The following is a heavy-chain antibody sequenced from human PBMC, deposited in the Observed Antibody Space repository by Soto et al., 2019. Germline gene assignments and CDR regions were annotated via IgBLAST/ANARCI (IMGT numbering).Heavy chain of an antibody. CDR1: GFTFSSYA. CDR3: AKRGTEQWLASQDWYIDL. D-gene: IGHD6-19*01. Sequence: GGSLRLSCAASGFTFSSYAMSWVRQAPGKGLEWVSAISGSGGSTYYADSVKGRFTISRDNSKNTLYLQMNSLRAEDTAVYYCAKRGTEQWLASQDWYIDLWGRGTLVTVSS. CDR2: ISGSGGST. J-gene: IGHJ2*01. V-gene: IGHV3-23*01.